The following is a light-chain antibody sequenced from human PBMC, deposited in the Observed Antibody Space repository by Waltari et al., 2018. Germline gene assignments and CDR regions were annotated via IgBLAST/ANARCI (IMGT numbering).Light chain of an antibody. J-gene: IGKJ1*01. CDR1: QSVRSSS. CDR2: GAS. Sequence: EIVLTQSPGTASLSPGERVTLSCRGSQSVRSSSLAWYQQKPGQAPRTVINGASRRATSIPDRFSGSGSGTDFSLTISRLGPEEFAVYYGQQHGTLPSTFGQGTKVEIK. CDR3: QQHGTLPST. V-gene: IGKV3-20*01.